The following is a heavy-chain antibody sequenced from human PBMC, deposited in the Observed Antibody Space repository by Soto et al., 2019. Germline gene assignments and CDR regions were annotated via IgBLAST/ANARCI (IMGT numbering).Heavy chain of an antibody. CDR1: GYTFTGYY. Sequence: ASVKVSCKASGYTFTGYYMHWVRQAPGQGLEWMGWINPNSGGTNYAQKFQGWVTMTRDTSISTAYMELSRLRSDDTAVYYCARDANSAQLERPHWFDPWGQGTLVTVSS. CDR3: ARDANSAQLERPHWFDP. V-gene: IGHV1-2*04. CDR2: INPNSGGT. D-gene: IGHD1-1*01. J-gene: IGHJ5*02.